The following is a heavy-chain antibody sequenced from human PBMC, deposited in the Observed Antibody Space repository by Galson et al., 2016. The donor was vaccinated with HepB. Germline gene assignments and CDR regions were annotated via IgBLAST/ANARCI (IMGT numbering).Heavy chain of an antibody. J-gene: IGHJ6*02. CDR1: GGTFSTFS. CDR3: ATCSTGASRYFFYNLDV. CDR2: IIPVFGST. V-gene: IGHV1-69*13. D-gene: IGHD1-26*01. Sequence: SVKLSCKASGGTFSTFSISWVRQAPGKGLEWMGGIIPVFGSTIYAQRFQGRISITADEATSTVYMDLSNLRYDDMAVYYCATCSTGASRYFFYNLDVWGQGTSVTVSS.